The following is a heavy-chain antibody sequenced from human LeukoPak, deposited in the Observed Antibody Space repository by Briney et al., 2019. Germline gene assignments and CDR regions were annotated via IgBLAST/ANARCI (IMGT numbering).Heavy chain of an antibody. CDR3: AKDLNLGSNFFDY. Sequence: PGGSLRLSCAASGFTFSSYGMHWVRQAPGKGLEWVAFIRYDGSNKYYADSVKGRFTISRDNSKNTLYLQMNSLRAEDTAVYYCAKDLNLGSNFFDYWGQGTLVTVSS. D-gene: IGHD3-10*01. V-gene: IGHV3-30*02. CDR1: GFTFSSYG. J-gene: IGHJ4*02. CDR2: IRYDGSNK.